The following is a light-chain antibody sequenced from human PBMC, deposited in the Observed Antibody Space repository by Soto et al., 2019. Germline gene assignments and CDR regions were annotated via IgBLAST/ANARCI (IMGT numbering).Light chain of an antibody. J-gene: IGKJ1*01. V-gene: IGKV3-20*01. CDR1: QSVSSNY. CDR2: GAS. CDR3: QQYGRSPWT. Sequence: PGERATLSCRASQSVSSNYLAWYQQRPGQAPRLLIYGASSRATGIPDRFSGSGSGTDFTLTISRLEPEDFAVYYCQQYGRSPWTFGQGTKVDIK.